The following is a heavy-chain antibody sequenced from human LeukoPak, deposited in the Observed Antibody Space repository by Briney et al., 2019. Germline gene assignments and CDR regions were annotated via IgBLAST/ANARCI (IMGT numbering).Heavy chain of an antibody. CDR1: GGSISTGGYS. J-gene: IGHJ4*02. V-gene: IGHV4-30-2*01. CDR2: IYHSGST. Sequence: PSQTLSLTCAVSGGSISTGGYSWSWIRQPPGKGLEWIGYIYHSGSTYYNPSLKSRVTISVDRSKNQFSLKLSSVTAADTAVYYCARVHLGVYDSGSNYFDYWGQGTLVTVSS. CDR3: ARVHLGVYDSGSNYFDY. D-gene: IGHD3-10*01.